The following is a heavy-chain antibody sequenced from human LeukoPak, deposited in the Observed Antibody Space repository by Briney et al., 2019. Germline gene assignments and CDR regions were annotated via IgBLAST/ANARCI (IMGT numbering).Heavy chain of an antibody. V-gene: IGHV3-23*01. J-gene: IGHJ4*02. CDR2: ISGSGGST. CDR3: AREAGYSYGHGWYYFDY. D-gene: IGHD5-18*01. Sequence: GGSLRLSCAASGFTFSSYAMSWVRQAPGKGLEWVSAISGSGGSTYYADSVKGRFTISRDNSKNTLYLQMNSLRAEDTAVYYCAREAGYSYGHGWYYFDYWGQGTLVTVSS. CDR1: GFTFSSYA.